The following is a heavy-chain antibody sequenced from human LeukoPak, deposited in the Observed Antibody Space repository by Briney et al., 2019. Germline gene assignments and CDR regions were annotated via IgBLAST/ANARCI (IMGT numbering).Heavy chain of an antibody. CDR2: INPSGGST. CDR3: ARGRGYYNTTSSYYTYYFDY. D-gene: IGHD3-22*01. CDR1: GYSFTNYY. J-gene: IGHJ4*02. V-gene: IGHV1-46*01. Sequence: ASVKVSCKASGYSFTNYYMYWVRQAPGQGLEWMGVINPSGGSTSYAQKFQARVILTRDTSTSAVYMELSSLRSEDTAEYYCARGRGYYNTTSSYYTYYFDYWGQGTLVTVSS.